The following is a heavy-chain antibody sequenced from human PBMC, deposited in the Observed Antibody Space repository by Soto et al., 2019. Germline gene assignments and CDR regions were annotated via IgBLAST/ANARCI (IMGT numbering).Heavy chain of an antibody. CDR3: ARALRANSSSWADY. CDR1: GYTFTGYY. D-gene: IGHD6-13*01. Sequence: ASVKVSCKASGYTFTGYYMHWVRQAPGQGLEWMGWINPNSGGTNYAQKFQGWVTMTRDTSISTAYMELSRLRSDDTAVYYCARALRANSSSWADYWGQGTTVTVSS. V-gene: IGHV1-2*04. CDR2: INPNSGGT. J-gene: IGHJ4*03.